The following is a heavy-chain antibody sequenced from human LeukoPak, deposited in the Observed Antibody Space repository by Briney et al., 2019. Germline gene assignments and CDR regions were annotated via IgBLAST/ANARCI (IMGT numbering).Heavy chain of an antibody. Sequence: PGGSLRLSCAASGFSFSSSWMHWVRQTPGKGLVWVARLQSDGTTIYADSVKGRFTISRDNAKNTLSLQMNSLRAEDTAFYYCGRDGSYKLDYWGQGTLVTFSS. CDR1: GFSFSSSW. D-gene: IGHD1-26*01. J-gene: IGHJ4*02. V-gene: IGHV3-74*01. CDR2: LQSDGTT. CDR3: GRDGSYKLDY.